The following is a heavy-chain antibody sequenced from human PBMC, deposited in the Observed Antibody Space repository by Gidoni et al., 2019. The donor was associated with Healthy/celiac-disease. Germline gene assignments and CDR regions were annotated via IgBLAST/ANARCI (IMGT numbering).Heavy chain of an antibody. CDR3: AREGYSSSYSFDY. V-gene: IGHV3-7*03. D-gene: IGHD6-6*01. CDR1: GFTFSSYW. CDR2: IKQDGSEK. J-gene: IGHJ4*02. Sequence: EVQLVESGGGLVQPGGSLRLPCAASGFTFSSYWMSWVSQAPGKGLEWVANIKQDGSEKYYVDSVKGRFTISRDNAKNSLYLQMNSLRAEDTAVYYCAREGYSSSYSFDYWGQGTLVTVSS.